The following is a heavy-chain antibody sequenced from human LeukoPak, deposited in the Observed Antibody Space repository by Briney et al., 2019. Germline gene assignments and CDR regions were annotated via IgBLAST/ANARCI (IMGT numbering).Heavy chain of an antibody. V-gene: IGHV3-9*01. CDR3: ASLQIAVAGTVKYFDY. CDR2: ISWNSGSI. D-gene: IGHD6-19*01. CDR1: GFTFDDYA. J-gene: IGHJ4*02. Sequence: GRSLRLSCAASGFTFDDYAMHRVRQAPGKGLEWVSGISWNSGSIGYADSVKGRFTISRDNAKNSLYLQMNSPRAEDTALYYCASLQIAVAGTVKYFDYWGQGTLVTVSS.